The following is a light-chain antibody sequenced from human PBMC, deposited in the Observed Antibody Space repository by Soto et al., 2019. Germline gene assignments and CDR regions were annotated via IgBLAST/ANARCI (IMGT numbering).Light chain of an antibody. CDR2: EVS. J-gene: IGLJ1*01. Sequence: QSALTQPASVSGSPGQSITISCTGTSSDVGGYNYVSWYQQHPGKAPKLMIYEVSNRPSGVSNRFSGSKSGNPASLTISGLQAEDEADYYCSSYTSSRTLDVFGTGTKLTVL. CDR3: SSYTSSRTLDV. CDR1: SSDVGGYNY. V-gene: IGLV2-14*01.